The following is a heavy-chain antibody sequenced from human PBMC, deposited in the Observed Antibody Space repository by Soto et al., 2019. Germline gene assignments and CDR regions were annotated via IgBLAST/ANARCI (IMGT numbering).Heavy chain of an antibody. CDR2: INPSGGRT. J-gene: IGHJ5*02. V-gene: IGHV1-46*01. Sequence: QVQLVQSGAEVKNPGASLKVSCKASGYIFTVYHMHWVRRAPGQGLEWMGMINPSGGRTEYAQKFQGRVTMTSDTSTSTVYMELNSLRSEDTAVYYCARAGINWLDPWGQGTLVIVSS. CDR1: GYIFTVYH. CDR3: ARAGINWLDP. D-gene: IGHD1-20*01.